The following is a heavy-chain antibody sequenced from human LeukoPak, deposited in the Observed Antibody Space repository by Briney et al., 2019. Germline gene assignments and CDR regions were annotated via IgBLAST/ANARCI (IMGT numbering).Heavy chain of an antibody. D-gene: IGHD6-13*01. CDR1: AFTFSSYN. J-gene: IGHJ4*02. CDR2: ISSSSSNI. CDR3: VRLIAADEGDY. Sequence: GGSLRLSCAASAFTFSSYNTNWVRQAPGKGLEWVSYISSSSSNIFYADSVKGRFTISRDNAKKLLYLQMSGLRAEDTAVYYCVRLIAADEGDYWGQGTLVTVSS. V-gene: IGHV3-48*04.